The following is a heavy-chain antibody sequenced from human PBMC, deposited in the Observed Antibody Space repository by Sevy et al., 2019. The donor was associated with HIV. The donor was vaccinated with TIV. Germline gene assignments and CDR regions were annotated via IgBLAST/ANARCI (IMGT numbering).Heavy chain of an antibody. CDR2: ISGSGGST. D-gene: IGHD5-18*01. CDR1: GFTFSSYA. CDR3: AKEKRGYSYGYSYYYYGMDV. V-gene: IGHV3-23*01. Sequence: GGSLRLSCAASGFTFSSYAMSWVRQAPGKGLEWVSAISGSGGSTYYADSVKGRLTMSRDNSKNTLYLQMNSLRAEATAVYYCAKEKRGYSYGYSYYYYGMDVWGQGTTVTVSS. J-gene: IGHJ6*02.